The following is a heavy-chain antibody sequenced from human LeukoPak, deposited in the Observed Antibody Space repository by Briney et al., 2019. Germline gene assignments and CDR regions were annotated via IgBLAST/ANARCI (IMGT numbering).Heavy chain of an antibody. V-gene: IGHV3-9*01. CDR3: ARAQSAGLDV. CDR2: ISWNSGSI. D-gene: IGHD1-14*01. CDR1: GFTFDDYA. Sequence: QSGGSLRLSCAASGFTFDDYAMHWVRQAPGKGLEWVSGISWNSGSIGYADSVKGRFTISRDNAKNSLYLQMNSLRVEDTAVYYCARAQSAGLDVWGKGTTVTVSS. J-gene: IGHJ6*04.